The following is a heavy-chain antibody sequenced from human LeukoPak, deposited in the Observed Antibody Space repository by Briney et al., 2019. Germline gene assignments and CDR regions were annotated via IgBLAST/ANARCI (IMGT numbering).Heavy chain of an antibody. J-gene: IGHJ6*02. CDR1: GFTFSSYG. CDR3: AKWAFQYYGMDV. D-gene: IGHD3-16*01. Sequence: GGSLRLSCAASGFTFSSYGMHWVRQAPGKGLEWVAVISYDGSNKYYADSVKGRFTISRDNSKNTLYLQMNSLRAEDTAVYYCAKWAFQYYGMDVWGQGTTVTVSS. V-gene: IGHV3-30*18. CDR2: ISYDGSNK.